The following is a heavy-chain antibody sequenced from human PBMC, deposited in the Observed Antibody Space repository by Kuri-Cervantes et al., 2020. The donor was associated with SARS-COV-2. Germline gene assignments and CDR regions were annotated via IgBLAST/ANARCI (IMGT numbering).Heavy chain of an antibody. CDR3: TRRVGVRFGTGESQPDV. Sequence: ASVKVSCKASGYTFTSYYMHWVRQAPGQGLEWMGIINPSGGSTSYAQKFQGRVTMTRDTSTSTVYMELSSLKTEDTAVYYCTRRVGVRFGTGESQPDVWGQGTTVTVSS. D-gene: IGHD3-10*01. V-gene: IGHV1-46*03. CDR2: INPSGGST. CDR1: GYTFTSYY. J-gene: IGHJ6*02.